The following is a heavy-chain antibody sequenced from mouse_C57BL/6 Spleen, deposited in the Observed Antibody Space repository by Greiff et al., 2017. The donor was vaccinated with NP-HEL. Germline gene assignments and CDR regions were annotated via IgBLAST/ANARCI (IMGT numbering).Heavy chain of an antibody. CDR2: IRNKANGYTT. Sequence: EVQRVESGGGLVQPGGSLSLSCAASGFTFTDYYMSWVRQPPGKALEWLGFIRNKANGYTTEYSASVKGRFTISRDNSQSILYLQMNALRAEDSATYYCARWGVYAMDYWGQGTSVTVSS. CDR3: ARWGVYAMDY. J-gene: IGHJ4*01. V-gene: IGHV7-3*01. CDR1: GFTFTDYY.